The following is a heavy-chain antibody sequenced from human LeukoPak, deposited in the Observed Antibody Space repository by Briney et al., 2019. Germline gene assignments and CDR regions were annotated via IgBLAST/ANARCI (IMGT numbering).Heavy chain of an antibody. V-gene: IGHV3-23*01. Sequence: PGGSLRLSCAASGFTFNNFAMSWVRQAPGMGLEWVSTITSGGATTWYAESVKGRFTISRDNSKSTLDLLLTSLRTEDTAVYYCTKDDRSCFGLSCLLHQDWCQGALVTVSS. J-gene: IGHJ4*02. CDR2: ITSGGATT. D-gene: IGHD2-2*01. CDR1: GFTFNNFA. CDR3: TKDDRSCFGLSCLLHQD.